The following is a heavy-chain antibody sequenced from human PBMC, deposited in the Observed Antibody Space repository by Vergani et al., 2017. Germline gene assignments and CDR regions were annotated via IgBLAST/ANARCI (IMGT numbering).Heavy chain of an antibody. CDR2: ISYNGGNQ. J-gene: IGHJ5*02. CDR1: GFKFSNFG. Sequence: QVQLVESGGNLVQPGRSLRLSCAAAGFKFSNFGMHWVRQVPGKGLEWVAFISYNGGNQYYADSVKGRFTISRDNSKNTLYLEMKSLRVEDTAVYYCARARCGGACFMSNWLDTWGQGTLVSVSS. CDR3: ARARCGGACFMSNWLDT. D-gene: IGHD2-21*02. V-gene: IGHV3-33*05.